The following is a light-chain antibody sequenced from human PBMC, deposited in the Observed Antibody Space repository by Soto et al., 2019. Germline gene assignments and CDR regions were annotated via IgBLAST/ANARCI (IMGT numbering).Light chain of an antibody. Sequence: QSALTQPASVSGSPGQSITISCTGTSSDVGGYNYVSWYQQHPGKAPKLMIYEVSNRPSGVSNRFSGSKSGNTASLTISGLQAEDEDDYYCSSYTSSSPVVFGGGTQLTVL. CDR2: EVS. V-gene: IGLV2-14*01. J-gene: IGLJ2*01. CDR1: SSDVGGYNY. CDR3: SSYTSSSPVV.